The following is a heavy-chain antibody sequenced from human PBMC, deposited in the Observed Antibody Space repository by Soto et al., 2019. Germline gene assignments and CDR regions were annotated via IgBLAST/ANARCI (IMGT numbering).Heavy chain of an antibody. V-gene: IGHV1-69*06. CDR3: ARRQTSGYNRYFDS. CDR2: TIPTFGAG. J-gene: IGHJ4*02. Sequence: GASVKVSCKASGGTFSGNPISWMRQAPGQGLEWMGGTIPTFGAGSYAQRLQGRLTITADKSTNTAYMELSSLRPEDTAVYYCARRQTSGYNRYFDSWGQGTLVTVSS. CDR1: GGTFSGNP. D-gene: IGHD5-12*01.